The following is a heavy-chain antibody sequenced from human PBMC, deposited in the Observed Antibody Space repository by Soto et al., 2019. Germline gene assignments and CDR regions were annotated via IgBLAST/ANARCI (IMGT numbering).Heavy chain of an antibody. CDR3: SRGVGSGSYYNHYIWSDP. V-gene: IGHV1-18*01. CDR2: INTYNGNT. D-gene: IGHD3-10*01. J-gene: IGHJ5*02. Sequence: ASVKVSCKASGYTFTNYGISWVRQAPGQGLEWMGWINTYNGNTKYAQKFQGRVTMTTDTSTSTAYMELRSLRSDDTAVYYCSRGVGSGSYYNHYIWSDPWGHGALVTVS. CDR1: GYTFTNYG.